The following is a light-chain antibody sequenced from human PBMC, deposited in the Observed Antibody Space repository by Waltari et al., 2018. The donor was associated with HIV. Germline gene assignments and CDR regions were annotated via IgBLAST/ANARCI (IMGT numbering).Light chain of an antibody. Sequence: TVLTQSPDTLSLSPGATATLSCTASHPVSSSALACYQQQPGQAPRLLIYGASNRATGIPDRFSGSVSGTEFTLTISRLEPEDFAVYYCQHYDTSPPVYTFGQGTKLEIK. J-gene: IGKJ2*01. V-gene: IGKV3-20*01. CDR2: GAS. CDR3: QHYDTSPPVYT. CDR1: HPVSSSA.